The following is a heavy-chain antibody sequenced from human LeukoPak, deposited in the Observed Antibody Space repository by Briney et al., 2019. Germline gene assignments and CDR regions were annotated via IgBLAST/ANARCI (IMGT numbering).Heavy chain of an antibody. V-gene: IGHV4-34*01. CDR1: GGSFSSYY. D-gene: IGHD2-2*01. Sequence: SETLSLTCAVYGGSFSSYYWSWIRQPPGKGLEWIGEINHSGSTNYNPSLKSRVTISVDTSKNQFSLKLSSVTAADTAVYYCARVNPRREYPSDVWGKGTTVTVSS. CDR3: ARVNPRREYPSDV. J-gene: IGHJ6*04. CDR2: INHSGST.